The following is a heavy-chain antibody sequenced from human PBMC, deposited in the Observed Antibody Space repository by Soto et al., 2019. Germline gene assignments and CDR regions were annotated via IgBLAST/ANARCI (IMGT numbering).Heavy chain of an antibody. D-gene: IGHD5-18*01. Sequence: GGSLRLSCAASGFTFSSYAMSWVRQAPGKGLEWVSAISGSGGSTYYADSVKGRFTISRDNSKNTLYLQMNSLRAEDTAVYYCAKEDKGFSGGTAMDDYYYYYYMDVWGKGTTVTVSS. CDR2: ISGSGGST. J-gene: IGHJ6*03. CDR3: AKEDKGFSGGTAMDDYYYYYYMDV. CDR1: GFTFSSYA. V-gene: IGHV3-23*01.